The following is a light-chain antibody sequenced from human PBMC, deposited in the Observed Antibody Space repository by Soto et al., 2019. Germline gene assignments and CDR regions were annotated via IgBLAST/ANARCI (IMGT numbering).Light chain of an antibody. CDR2: DAS. Sequence: EIVLTQSPATLSLSLGERATLSCRASQSVSSYLVWYQQKPGQAPRLLIYDASNRATGIPARFSGSGSGTDFTLTISSLDPEDFAVYYCQQRSDWPITFGQGTHWRL. CDR3: QQRSDWPIT. J-gene: IGKJ5*01. V-gene: IGKV3-11*01. CDR1: QSVSSY.